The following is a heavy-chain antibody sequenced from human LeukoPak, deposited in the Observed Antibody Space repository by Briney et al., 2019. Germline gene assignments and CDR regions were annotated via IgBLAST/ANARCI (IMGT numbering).Heavy chain of an antibody. D-gene: IGHD6-13*01. CDR3: ASLRISSSYAFDY. J-gene: IGHJ4*02. V-gene: IGHV3-30*04. CDR1: GLTYSSYA. CDR2: ISYDGSNK. Sequence: GESLKISCAASGLTYSSYAMHWVRQAPGKGLEWVAVISYDGSNKYYADSVKGRFTISRDNSKNTLYLQMNSLRAEDTAVYYCASLRISSSYAFDYWGQGTLVTVSS.